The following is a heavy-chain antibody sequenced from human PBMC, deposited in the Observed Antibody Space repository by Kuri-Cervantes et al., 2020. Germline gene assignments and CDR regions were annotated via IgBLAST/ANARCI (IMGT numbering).Heavy chain of an antibody. CDR2: TSFDGSRS. CDR1: GFNFGSHV. Sequence: GESLKISCGASGFNFGSHVMHWVRQAPGKGLDWVAVTSFDGSRSLYADSVRGRFTISRDNAKNSLYLQMNSLRDEDTAVYYCARDREVTMVRGVSDYWGQGTLVTVSS. J-gene: IGHJ4*02. D-gene: IGHD3-10*01. V-gene: IGHV3-30-3*01. CDR3: ARDREVTMVRGVSDY.